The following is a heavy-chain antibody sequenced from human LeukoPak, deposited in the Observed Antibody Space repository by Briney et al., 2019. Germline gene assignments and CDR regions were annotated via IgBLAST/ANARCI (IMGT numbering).Heavy chain of an antibody. CDR2: IYYSGST. CDR1: GGSVSSSAYF. D-gene: IGHD6-19*01. CDR3: ARQTADSRGFYMYHFDS. V-gene: IGHV4-39*01. Sequence: SETLSLTCTVSGGSVSSSAYFWGWVRQPPGKGLEWIGSIYYSGSTYHNPSLKSRVTISVDTSKNQSSLKLSSATAADTAVYYCARQTADSRGFYMYHFDSWGQGTLVTVSS. J-gene: IGHJ4*02.